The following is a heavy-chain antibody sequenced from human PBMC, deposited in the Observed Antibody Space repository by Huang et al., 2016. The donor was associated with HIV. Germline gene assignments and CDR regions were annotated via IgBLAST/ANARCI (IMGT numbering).Heavy chain of an antibody. J-gene: IGHJ4*02. V-gene: IGHV3-21*01. Sequence: EVQLVESGGGLVKPGGSLRLSCAASGFTVSSYSMNWVGQGAGKGREWDSSNSSSSSYRYYADSVKGRFTISRDNAKNSLYLQMNSLRAEDTAVYYCARAVPTPNRFGVGGFDYWGQGTLVTVSS. CDR3: ARAVPTPNRFGVGGFDY. CDR1: GFTVSSYS. D-gene: IGHD3-3*01. CDR2: NSSSSSYR.